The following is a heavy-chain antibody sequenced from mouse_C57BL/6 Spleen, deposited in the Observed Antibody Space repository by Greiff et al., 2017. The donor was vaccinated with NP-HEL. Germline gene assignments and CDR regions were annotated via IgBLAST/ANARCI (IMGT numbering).Heavy chain of an antibody. V-gene: IGHV1-50*01. CDR2: IDPSDSYT. Sequence: QVQLQQPGAELVKPGASVKLSCKASGYTFTSYWMQWVKQRPGQGLEWIGEIDPSDSYTNYNQKFKGKATLTVDTSSSTAYMQLSSLTSEDSAVYYWARGGRSYWYFDVWGTGTTVTVSS. CDR3: ARGGRSYWYFDV. J-gene: IGHJ1*03. CDR1: GYTFTSYW.